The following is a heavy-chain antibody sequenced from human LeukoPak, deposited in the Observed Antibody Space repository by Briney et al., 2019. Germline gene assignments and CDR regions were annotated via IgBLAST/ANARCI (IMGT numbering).Heavy chain of an antibody. J-gene: IGHJ6*03. CDR2: IRYDGSNK. V-gene: IGHV3-30*02. CDR3: AKEYYGSGSYSYYYYYMDV. Sequence: GGSLRLSCAASGFTFSSYGMHWVRQAPGKGLEWVGLIRYDGSNKYYADSVKGRFTISRDNSKNTLYLQMNSLRAEDTAVYYCAKEYYGSGSYSYYYYYMDVWGKGTTVTVSS. D-gene: IGHD3-10*01. CDR1: GFTFSSYG.